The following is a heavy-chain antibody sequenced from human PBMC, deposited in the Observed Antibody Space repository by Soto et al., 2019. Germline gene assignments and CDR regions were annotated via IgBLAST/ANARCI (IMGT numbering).Heavy chain of an antibody. J-gene: IGHJ4*02. Sequence: EVQLVESGGGWVQPGRSLRLSCAASGFTFDVYAMHWVRQAPGKGMEWVSGINYNSGSVGYADSVKGRFTIARDNAKNSLHLQMNSMRAEDTPVYYCAKDYSLRGWVYFVVDDWGQGTLFTVS. V-gene: IGHV3-9*01. CDR1: GFTFDVYA. D-gene: IGHD3-9*01. CDR3: AKDYSLRGWVYFVVDD. CDR2: INYNSGSV.